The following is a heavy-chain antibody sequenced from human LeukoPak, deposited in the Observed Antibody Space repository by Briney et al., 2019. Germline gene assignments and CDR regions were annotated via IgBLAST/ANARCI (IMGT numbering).Heavy chain of an antibody. Sequence: PGGSLRLSCAASGFTFSNCGMHWVRQAPGKGLEWVAFIRYDGSNKYYADSVKGRFTISRDNAKNSLYLQMNSLRAEDTAVYYCARVNSSGWYGQYFQHWGQGTLVTVSS. CDR3: ARVNSSGWYGQYFQH. V-gene: IGHV3-30*02. CDR2: IRYDGSNK. CDR1: GFTFSNCG. D-gene: IGHD6-19*01. J-gene: IGHJ1*01.